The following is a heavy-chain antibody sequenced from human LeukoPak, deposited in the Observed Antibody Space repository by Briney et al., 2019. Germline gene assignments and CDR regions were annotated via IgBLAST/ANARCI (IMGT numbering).Heavy chain of an antibody. CDR1: GYTLTELS. Sequence: ASVKVSCKVSGYTLTELSFHWVRQAPGKGLEWMGGIYPDDGETIYSPKSQGRVTMTEDTSTDTAHLVLSGLRSEDTAVYFCAAVSGSYTLLDCWGQGTPVTVSS. J-gene: IGHJ4*02. V-gene: IGHV1-24*01. D-gene: IGHD1-26*01. CDR3: AAVSGSYTLLDC. CDR2: IYPDDGET.